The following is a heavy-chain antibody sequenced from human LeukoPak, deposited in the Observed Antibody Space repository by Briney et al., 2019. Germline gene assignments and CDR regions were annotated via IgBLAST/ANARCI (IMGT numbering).Heavy chain of an antibody. J-gene: IGHJ4*02. D-gene: IGHD6-19*01. CDR3: TKTAVAAYFDY. CDR2: IRSKAYGGTT. Sequence: GGSLRLSCTASGFTFGDYAMSWVRQAPGKGLEWVGFIRSKAYGGTTEYAASVKGRFTISRDDSKSIAYLQMSSLKTEDTAVYYCTKTAVAAYFDYWGKGTMVTVSS. CDR1: GFTFGDYA. V-gene: IGHV3-49*04.